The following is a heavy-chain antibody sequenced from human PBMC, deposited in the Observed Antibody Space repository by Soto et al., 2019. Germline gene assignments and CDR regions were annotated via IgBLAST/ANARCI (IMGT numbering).Heavy chain of an antibody. CDR3: ARDYGKFDY. Sequence: PGGSLRLSCAASGFTFSSYAMSWVRQAPGEGLEWVSTISGSADSTYYADSVKGRFTFSRDNAKNSLYLQMNSLRAEDTAVYYCARDYGKFDYWGQGTLVTVSS. CDR2: ISGSADST. CDR1: GFTFSSYA. V-gene: IGHV3-23*01. J-gene: IGHJ4*02. D-gene: IGHD4-17*01.